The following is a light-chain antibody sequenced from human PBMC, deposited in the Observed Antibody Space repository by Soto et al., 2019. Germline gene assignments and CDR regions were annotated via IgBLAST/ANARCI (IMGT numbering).Light chain of an antibody. V-gene: IGKV3-20*01. CDR3: QQYGSPPIT. J-gene: IGKJ5*01. CDR2: GAS. CDR1: QSVSSSY. Sequence: EIMLTQSPGTLSLSPGERATLSCRASQSVSSSYLAWYQQKPGQAPRLLIYGASSRATGIPDRVSGSGSGTDYTLTISRLEPEDFAVYYCQQYGSPPITFGQGTRLEI.